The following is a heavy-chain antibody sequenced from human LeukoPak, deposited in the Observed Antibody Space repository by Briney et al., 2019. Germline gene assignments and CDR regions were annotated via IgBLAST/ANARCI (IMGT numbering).Heavy chain of an antibody. J-gene: IGHJ6*03. D-gene: IGHD5-12*01. CDR3: ASPPSGYDYYYYYYMDV. Sequence: ASVKVSCKASRCTFSSYTISWLRRAPGQGLEWMGRIIPNLGIANYAQKFQGRVTITADKSTSTAYMELSSLRSEDTAVYYCASPPSGYDYYYYYYMDVWGKGTTVTVSS. CDR2: IIPNLGIA. CDR1: RCTFSSYT. V-gene: IGHV1-69*02.